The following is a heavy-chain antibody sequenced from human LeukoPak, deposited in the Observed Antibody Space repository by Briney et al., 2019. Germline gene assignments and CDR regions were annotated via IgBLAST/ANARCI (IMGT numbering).Heavy chain of an antibody. CDR2: ISGSGGST. V-gene: IGHV3-23*01. CDR3: AKVPSSSWYKFFDY. D-gene: IGHD6-13*01. Sequence: PGGSLRLSCAASGFTFSSYAMSWVRQAPGKGLERVSAISGSGGSTYYADSVKGRFTVSRDNSKNTLYLQMNSLRAEDTAVYYCAKVPSSSWYKFFDYWGQGTLVTVSS. CDR1: GFTFSSYA. J-gene: IGHJ4*02.